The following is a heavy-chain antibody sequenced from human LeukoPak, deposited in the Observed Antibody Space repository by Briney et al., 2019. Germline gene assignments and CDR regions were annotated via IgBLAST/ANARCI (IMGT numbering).Heavy chain of an antibody. Sequence: GGSLRLSCAASGFTLSSYEMNWVRQAPGKGLEWVSYISSSSSTIYYADSVKGRFTISRDNAKNSLYLQMNSLRAEDTAVYYCARDHPYYDSSGYYYGSDYWGQGTLVTVSS. J-gene: IGHJ4*02. CDR1: GFTLSSYE. CDR3: ARDHPYYDSSGYYYGSDY. D-gene: IGHD3-22*01. V-gene: IGHV3-48*01. CDR2: ISSSSSTI.